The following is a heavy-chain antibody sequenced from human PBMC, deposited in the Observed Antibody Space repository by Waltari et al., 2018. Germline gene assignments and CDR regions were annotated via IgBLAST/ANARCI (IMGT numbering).Heavy chain of an antibody. V-gene: IGHV1-69*13. CDR1: GGTFKNYA. CDR3: ATLNSADRDY. J-gene: IGHJ4*02. CDR2: IIPIYGQS. Sequence: QVHLVQSGTELQKPGASVRVSCRDSGGTFKNYAVTWLRQPLGQGLEWMGSIIPIYGQSNYAQNFQGRLTIAADDSTDTVYMDLSGLRSEDTATYYCATLNSADRDYWGQGTLVTVSP.